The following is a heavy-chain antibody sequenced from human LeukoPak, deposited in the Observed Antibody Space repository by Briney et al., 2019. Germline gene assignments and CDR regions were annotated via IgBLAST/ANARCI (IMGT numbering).Heavy chain of an antibody. J-gene: IGHJ4*02. CDR1: GCSISSYY. CDR2: IYYSGST. Sequence: SETLSLTCTVSGCSISSYYWSWIRQPPGKGLECIGYIYYSGSTNYNPSLKSRVTISVDTSKNQFSLKLSSVTAADTAVYYCAKAPAWYYDRSGYYLPDYIDYWGQGTLVTVSS. CDR3: AKAPAWYYDRSGYYLPDYIDY. V-gene: IGHV4-59*01. D-gene: IGHD3-22*01.